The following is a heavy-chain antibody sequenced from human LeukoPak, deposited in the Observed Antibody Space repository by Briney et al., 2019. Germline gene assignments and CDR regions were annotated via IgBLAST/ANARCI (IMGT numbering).Heavy chain of an antibody. CDR2: INAGNGNT. CDR3: ARLYSSTGGYYYYYMDV. D-gene: IGHD2-2*01. J-gene: IGHJ6*03. CDR1: GYTFTSYA. Sequence: ASVKVSRKASGYTFTSYAMHWVRQAPGQRLEWMGWINAGNGNTKYSQKFQGRVTITRDTSASTAYMELSSLRSEDTAVYYCARLYSSTGGYYYYYMDVWGKGTTVTVSS. V-gene: IGHV1-3*01.